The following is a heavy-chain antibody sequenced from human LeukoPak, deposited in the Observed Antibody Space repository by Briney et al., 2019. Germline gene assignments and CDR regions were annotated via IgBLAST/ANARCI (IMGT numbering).Heavy chain of an antibody. CDR1: GGSISSSSDY. CDR3: ARQGAGGLAFDI. CDR2: IYYSGST. Sequence: PSETLSLTCTVSGGSISSSSDYWGWIRQPPGKGLEWIGRIYYSGSTYYNPSLKSRVTISVDTSKNQFSLRLSSVTAADTAIYYCARQGAGGLAFDIWSQGTMVTVSS. D-gene: IGHD1-26*01. V-gene: IGHV4-39*01. J-gene: IGHJ3*02.